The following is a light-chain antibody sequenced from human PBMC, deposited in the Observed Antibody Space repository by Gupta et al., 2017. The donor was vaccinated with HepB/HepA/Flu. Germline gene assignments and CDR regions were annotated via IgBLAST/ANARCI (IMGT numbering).Light chain of an antibody. CDR1: QNLLYSANNQNY. J-gene: IGKJ1*01. Sequence: DIVMTQSPASLAVSLGEKATINCKSSQNLLYSANNQNYLAWYQQKPGQPPKLLIYWSSARVSGVPDTFSGSGSATDFSLTIISLQAEDVAVYYCHQDDTFPMTFGQGTKVEIK. V-gene: IGKV4-1*01. CDR2: WSS. CDR3: HQDDTFPMT.